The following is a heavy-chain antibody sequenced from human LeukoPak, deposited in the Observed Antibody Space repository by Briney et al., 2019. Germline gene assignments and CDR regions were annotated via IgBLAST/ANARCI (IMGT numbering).Heavy chain of an antibody. V-gene: IGHV4-39*01. CDR1: GDSIRSSNYY. CDR3: ARRRYYDGSCYFD. CDR2: IYDSGRT. D-gene: IGHD3-22*01. Sequence: SETLSLTCLVSGDSIRSSNYYWDWIRQPPGKGREWLGSIYDSGRTYYNSSLKSRLSMSVDTTKNQFSLRLTSMTAADSAVYYCARRRYYDGSCYFDWGQGTLVIVS. J-gene: IGHJ1*01.